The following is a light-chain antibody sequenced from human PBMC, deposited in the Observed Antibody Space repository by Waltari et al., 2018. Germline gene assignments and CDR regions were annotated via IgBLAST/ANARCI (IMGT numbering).Light chain of an antibody. CDR3: QQYGSSPYT. Sequence: EIVLTQSPGTLSLSPGERATLSCRASQSVTRNFLAWYQQKPGQAPRLLIFAASSRATVIPDRFSGSGSGTDFTLTITRLEPEDFAVYYCQQYGSSPYTFGQGTNLEIK. V-gene: IGKV3-20*01. CDR2: AAS. J-gene: IGKJ2*01. CDR1: QSVTRNF.